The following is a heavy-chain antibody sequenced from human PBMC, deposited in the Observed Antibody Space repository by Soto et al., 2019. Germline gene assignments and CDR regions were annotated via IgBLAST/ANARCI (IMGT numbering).Heavy chain of an antibody. CDR1: GFTFDDYA. V-gene: IGHV3-9*01. CDR3: AKDSSSNYVDYYYGMDV. CDR2: ISWNSGSI. Sequence: EVQLVESGGGLVQPGRSLRLSCAASGFTFDDYAMHWVRQAPGKGLEWVSGISWNSGSIGYADSVKGRFTISRDNAKNXXYLQMNSLRAEDTALYYCAKDSSSNYVDYYYGMDVWGQGTTVTVSS. D-gene: IGHD4-4*01. J-gene: IGHJ6*02.